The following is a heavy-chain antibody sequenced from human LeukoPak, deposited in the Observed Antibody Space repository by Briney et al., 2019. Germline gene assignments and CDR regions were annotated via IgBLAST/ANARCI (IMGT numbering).Heavy chain of an antibody. CDR3: ARDFPPHGYSGSSR. CDR2: INNSGGRT. V-gene: IGHV3-23*01. Sequence: GGSLRLSCAASGFTFSKYDMSWVRQGPGKGPEWVSGINNSGGRTYYADSVKGRFTISRDNSKNTLYLQMNSLRAEDTAVYYCARDFPPHGYSGSSRWGQGTLVTVSS. J-gene: IGHJ4*02. CDR1: GFTFSKYD. D-gene: IGHD1-26*01.